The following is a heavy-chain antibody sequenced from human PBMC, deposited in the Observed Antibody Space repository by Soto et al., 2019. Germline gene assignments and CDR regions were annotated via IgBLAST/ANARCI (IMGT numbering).Heavy chain of an antibody. CDR1: GFAFSSYA. CDR3: AKGRMRWNYFDY. CDR2: ISGSGGST. Sequence: EVQLLESGGGLVQPGGSLRLSCAASGFAFSSYAMSWVRQAPGKGLEWVSAISGSGGSTYYADSVKGRFTISRDNSKNTLYLQMNSLRAEDTAVYYCAKGRMRWNYFDYWGQGTLVTVSS. J-gene: IGHJ4*02. D-gene: IGHD1-1*01. V-gene: IGHV3-23*01.